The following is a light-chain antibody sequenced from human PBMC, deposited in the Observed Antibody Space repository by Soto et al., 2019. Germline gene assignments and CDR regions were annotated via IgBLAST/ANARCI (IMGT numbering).Light chain of an antibody. J-gene: IGKJ5*01. CDR1: QSISSY. CDR3: QQSYSTPIT. V-gene: IGKV1-39*01. Sequence: DIQMTQSPSSLSASVGDRVTITCRASQSISSYLNWYQQKPGKAPKLLIYAASSLQSGVPSRSSGSGSGTDFTLTISSLQPEDSETYYCQQSYSTPITFGQGTRLEIK. CDR2: AAS.